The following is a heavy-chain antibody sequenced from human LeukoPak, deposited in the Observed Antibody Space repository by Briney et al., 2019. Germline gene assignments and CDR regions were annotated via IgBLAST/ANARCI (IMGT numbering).Heavy chain of an antibody. V-gene: IGHV1-69*13. CDR2: IIPIFGTA. D-gene: IGHD6-13*01. CDR1: GGTFSSYA. Sequence: GASVKVSCKASGGTFSSYAISWVRQAPGQGLEWMGGIIPIFGTAFYAQKFQGRVTLTADESTSTAYMELSSLRSEDTAVYYCARQGALVKGIDYWGQGTLVTVSS. CDR3: ARQGALVKGIDY. J-gene: IGHJ4*02.